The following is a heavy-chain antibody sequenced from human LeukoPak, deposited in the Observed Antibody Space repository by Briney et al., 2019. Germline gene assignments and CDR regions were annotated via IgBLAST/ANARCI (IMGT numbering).Heavy chain of an antibody. CDR3: ARGRPGVLYYYDSSGFWYGMDV. CDR2: INHSGST. D-gene: IGHD3-22*01. Sequence: SETLSLTCAVYGGSFSGYYWSWIRQPPGKGLEWVGEINHSGSTNYNPSLKSRVTISVATSKNQFSLKLSSVTAADTAVYYCARGRPGVLYYYDSSGFWYGMDVWGQGTTVTVSS. J-gene: IGHJ6*02. V-gene: IGHV4-34*01. CDR1: GGSFSGYY.